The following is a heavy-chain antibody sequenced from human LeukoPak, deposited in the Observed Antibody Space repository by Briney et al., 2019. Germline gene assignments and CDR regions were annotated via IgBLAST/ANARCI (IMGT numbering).Heavy chain of an antibody. CDR2: IIPIFGTA. CDR3: ARDGTHYYYYYMDV. V-gene: IGHV1-69*13. J-gene: IGHJ6*03. Sequence: ASVKVSCKASGGTFSSYAISWVRQAPGQGLEWMGGIIPIFGTANYAQKFQGRVTITEDESTSTAYMELSSLRSEDTAVYYCARDGTHYYYYYMDVWGKGTTVTVSS. D-gene: IGHD1-26*01. CDR1: GGTFSSYA.